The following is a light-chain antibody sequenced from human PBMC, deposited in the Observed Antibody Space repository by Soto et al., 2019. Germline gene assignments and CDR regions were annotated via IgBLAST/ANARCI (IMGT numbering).Light chain of an antibody. CDR1: QSVSSSY. Sequence: EIVLTQSPGTLSLSPGEGATLSCRASQSVSSSYLAWYQQKPGQAPRLLISGTSSRATGIPDRFSGGGSGTDFTLSISRLEPDDFAVYYCQQYDSAPLTFGQRTKLEIK. CDR2: GTS. V-gene: IGKV3-20*01. J-gene: IGKJ2*01. CDR3: QQYDSAPLT.